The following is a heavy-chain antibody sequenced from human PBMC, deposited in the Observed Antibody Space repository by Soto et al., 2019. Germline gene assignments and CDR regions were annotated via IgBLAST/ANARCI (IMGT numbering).Heavy chain of an antibody. CDR3: ARDLGYCSGGSCYGPYFDY. J-gene: IGHJ4*02. Sequence: GGSLRLSCAASGFTFSSYWMSWVRQAPGKGLEWVANIKQDGSEKYYVDSVKGRFTISRDNAKNSLYLQMNSLRAEDTAVYYCARDLGYCSGGSCYGPYFDYWGQGTLVTVSS. V-gene: IGHV3-7*01. CDR1: GFTFSSYW. CDR2: IKQDGSEK. D-gene: IGHD2-15*01.